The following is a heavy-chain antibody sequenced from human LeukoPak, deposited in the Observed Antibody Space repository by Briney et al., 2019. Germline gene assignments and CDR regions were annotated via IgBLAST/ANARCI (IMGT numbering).Heavy chain of an antibody. D-gene: IGHD5-12*01. CDR1: GYTFTSYD. J-gene: IGHJ4*02. CDR3: ARGIRGSPAFDY. Sequence: ASVKVSCKASGYTFTSYDINWVRQATGQGLEWMGWMNPNSGNTGYAQKFQGRVTMTRNTSISTAYMELSSLRPEDTAVYYCARGIRGSPAFDYWGQGTLVTVSS. V-gene: IGHV1-8*01. CDR2: MNPNSGNT.